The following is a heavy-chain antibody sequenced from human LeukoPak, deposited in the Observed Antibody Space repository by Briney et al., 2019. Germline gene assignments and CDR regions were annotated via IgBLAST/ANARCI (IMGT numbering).Heavy chain of an antibody. CDR2: IKSKTDGGTT. CDR1: GFTFNNAW. Sequence: PGGSLRLSCAASGFTFNNAWMTWVRQAPGKGLEWVGRIKSKTDGGTTDYAAPVKGRFTISRDDSKNTLYLQMNSLKTEDTAVYYCSTDRVVGTTSYYWGQRTLDTVSS. D-gene: IGHD3-22*01. CDR3: STDRVVGTTSYY. J-gene: IGHJ4*02. V-gene: IGHV3-15*01.